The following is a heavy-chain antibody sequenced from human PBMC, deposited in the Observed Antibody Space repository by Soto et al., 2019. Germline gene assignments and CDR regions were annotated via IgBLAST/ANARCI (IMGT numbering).Heavy chain of an antibody. CDR2: IYPSVSS. V-gene: IGHV4-38-2*02. CDR3: AREKVGTTFFDN. Sequence: SETLSLTCNVSGFAISRGYYWSWVRQSPGKGLEWIGSIYPSVSSYHNPSLETRLTLSIDTSKNQFTLKLASVTAADTALYYCAREKVGTTFFDNWGEGITVTVYS. D-gene: IGHD1-1*01. J-gene: IGHJ4*02. CDR1: GFAISRGYY.